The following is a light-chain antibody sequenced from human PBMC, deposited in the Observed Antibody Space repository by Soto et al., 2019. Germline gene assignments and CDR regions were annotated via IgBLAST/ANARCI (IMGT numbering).Light chain of an antibody. V-gene: IGLV2-23*02. CDR2: EVT. CDR1: SGDVGGYNL. CDR3: CSYAGNSEV. Sequence: QSALTQPASVSGSPGQSITIPCTGTSGDVGGYNLVSWYQQHPGKSPKLMIYEVTVRPSGVSNRFSGSKSGNTASLTISGLQPDDEADYYCCSYAGNSEVFGTGTKVTVL. J-gene: IGLJ1*01.